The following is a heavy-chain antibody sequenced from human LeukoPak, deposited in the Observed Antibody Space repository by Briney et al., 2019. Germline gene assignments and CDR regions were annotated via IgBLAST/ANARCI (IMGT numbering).Heavy chain of an antibody. J-gene: IGHJ2*01. CDR3: ARVTEHTAMVHWYFDL. Sequence: ASVKVSCKASGYMFTGYYMHWVRQAPGQGLEWMGWINPNSGGTNYAQKFQGRVTMTRDTSISTAYMELSSLRSDDTAVYYCARVTEHTAMVHWYFDLWGRGTLVTV. D-gene: IGHD5-18*01. CDR1: GYMFTGYY. CDR2: INPNSGGT. V-gene: IGHV1-2*02.